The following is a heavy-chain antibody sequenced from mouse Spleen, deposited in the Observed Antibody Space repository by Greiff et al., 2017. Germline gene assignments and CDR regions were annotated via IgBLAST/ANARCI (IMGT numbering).Heavy chain of an antibody. V-gene: IGHV5-4*01. D-gene: IGHD1-1*01. CDR2: ISDGGSYT. Sequence: EVQGVESGGGLVKPGGSLKLSCAASGFTFSSYAMSWVRQTPEKRLEWVATISDGGSYTYYPDNVKGRFTISRDNAKNNLDLQMSHLKSEDTAMYYCARDQDGEGYFDVWGTGTTVTVSS. CDR1: GFTFSSYA. CDR3: ARDQDGEGYFDV. J-gene: IGHJ1*03.